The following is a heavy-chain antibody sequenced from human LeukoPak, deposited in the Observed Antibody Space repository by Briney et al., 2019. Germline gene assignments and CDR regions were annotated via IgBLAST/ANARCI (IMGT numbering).Heavy chain of an antibody. J-gene: IGHJ4*02. CDR1: GGTFSSYA. CDR3: ARGTKSGYYTGYFDY. Sequence: SVKVSCKASGGTFSSYAISWVRQAPGQGLEWMGGIIPILGIANYAQKFQGRVTITADKSTSTAYMELSSLRSEDTAVYYCARGTKSGYYTGYFDYWGQGTLVTVSS. V-gene: IGHV1-69*10. D-gene: IGHD3-3*01. CDR2: IIPILGIA.